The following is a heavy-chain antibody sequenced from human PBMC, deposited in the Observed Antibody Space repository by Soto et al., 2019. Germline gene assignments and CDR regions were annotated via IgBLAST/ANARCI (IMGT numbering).Heavy chain of an antibody. CDR1: GGTFSSYA. CDR2: IIPIFGTA. CDR3: ARVDRLTGDWYFDL. D-gene: IGHD3-9*01. Sequence: QVQLVQSGAEVKKPGSSVKVSCKASGGTFSSYAISWVRQAPGQGLEWMGGIIPIFGTANYAQKFQGRVTITADECTSTAYMELSSLRSVDKAVYDCARVDRLTGDWYFDLWGRGTLVTVSS. V-gene: IGHV1-69*12. J-gene: IGHJ2*01.